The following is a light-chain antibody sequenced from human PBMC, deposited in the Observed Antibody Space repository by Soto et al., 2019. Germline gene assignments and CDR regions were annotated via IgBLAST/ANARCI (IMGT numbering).Light chain of an antibody. V-gene: IGLV2-14*01. CDR1: SNDIGANDY. CDR2: EAA. Sequence: QSALTQPASVSGSPGQSITISCTGTSNDIGANDYVSWYQHHPGQAPKILIYEAANRPSGVSHRFSGSKSGNTASLTISGLQAEDEADYCCTSYTSTSTLVFGGGTKVTVL. J-gene: IGLJ2*01. CDR3: TSYTSTSTLV.